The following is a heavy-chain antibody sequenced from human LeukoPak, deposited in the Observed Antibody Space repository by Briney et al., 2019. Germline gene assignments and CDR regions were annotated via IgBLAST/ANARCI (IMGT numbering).Heavy chain of an antibody. J-gene: IGHJ4*02. CDR1: GFTFSSYA. V-gene: IGHV3-53*01. D-gene: IGHD6-13*01. Sequence: GGSLRLSCAASGFTFSSYAMHWVRQAPGKGLEWVSVIYSGGSTYYADSVKGRFTISRDNSKNTPYLQMNSLRAEDTAVYYCARDRAAAGTNWGQGTLVTVSS. CDR3: ARDRAAAGTN. CDR2: IYSGGST.